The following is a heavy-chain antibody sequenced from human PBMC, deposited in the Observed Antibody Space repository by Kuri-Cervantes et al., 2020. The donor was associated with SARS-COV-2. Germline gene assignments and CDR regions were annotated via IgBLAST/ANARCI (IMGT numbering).Heavy chain of an antibody. D-gene: IGHD6-19*01. Sequence: GESLKISCAASGFTFSSYEMNWVRQAPGKGLEWVSYISSSGSTIYYADSVKGRFTISRDNAKNSLYLQMNSLRAEDTAVYYCARDIAVAGRDAFDIWGQGTMVTVSS. CDR1: GFTFSSYE. J-gene: IGHJ3*02. CDR2: ISSSGSTI. V-gene: IGHV3-48*03. CDR3: ARDIAVAGRDAFDI.